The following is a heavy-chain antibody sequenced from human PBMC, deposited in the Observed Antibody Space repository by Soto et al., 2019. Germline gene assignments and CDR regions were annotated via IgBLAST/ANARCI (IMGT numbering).Heavy chain of an antibody. Sequence: GGFLRLACAASGFTFSSYAMSWVRQAPGKGLVWVPAISGSGGSTYYADSVKGRFTISRDTSKNTLYLQMNSLRAEDTAVHYRAKVRSGWYWFDYWGQGTLVTVSS. CDR3: AKVRSGWYWFDY. V-gene: IGHV3-23*01. J-gene: IGHJ4*02. D-gene: IGHD6-19*01. CDR1: GFTFSSYA. CDR2: ISGSGGST.